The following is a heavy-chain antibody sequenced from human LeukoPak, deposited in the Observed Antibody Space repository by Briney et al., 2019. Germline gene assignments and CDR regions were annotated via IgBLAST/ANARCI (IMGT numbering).Heavy chain of an antibody. Sequence: ASVKVSCKASGYTFTSYYMHWVRQAPGQGLEWMGWINPNSGGTNYAQKFQGRVTMTRDTSISTAYMELSRLRSDDTAVHYCARIGYCSSTSCYEVSDYWGQGTLVTVSS. J-gene: IGHJ4*02. V-gene: IGHV1-2*02. D-gene: IGHD2-2*03. CDR1: GYTFTSYY. CDR3: ARIGYCSSTSCYEVSDY. CDR2: INPNSGGT.